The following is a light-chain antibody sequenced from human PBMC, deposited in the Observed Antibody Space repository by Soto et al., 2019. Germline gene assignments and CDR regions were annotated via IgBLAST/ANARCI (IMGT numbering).Light chain of an antibody. CDR2: KAS. V-gene: IGKV1-5*03. J-gene: IGKJ1*01. Sequence: IQLTQAPSTLSASVGARVTITCRANQTVNTWLAWFQQKPGKAPGLLIYKASTLESGVPLRFSGSGSDTDLTLTIKSLPPDDSATYFCQHYNNYWTFGQGTKVEIK. CDR1: QTVNTW. CDR3: QHYNNYWT.